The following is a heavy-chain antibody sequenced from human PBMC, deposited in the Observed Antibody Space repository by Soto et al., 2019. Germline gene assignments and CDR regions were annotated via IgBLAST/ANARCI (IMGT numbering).Heavy chain of an antibody. D-gene: IGHD4-4*01. CDR3: ARDMTTVTTITDYYYYYYMDV. CDR1: GYTFTSYD. J-gene: IGHJ6*03. Sequence: ASVKVSCKASGYTFTSYDINWVRQATGQGLEWMGWMNPNSGNTGYAQKFQGRVTMTRNTSISTAYMELSSLRSEDTAVYYCARDMTTVTTITDYYYYYYMDVWGKGTTVTVSS. CDR2: MNPNSGNT. V-gene: IGHV1-8*01.